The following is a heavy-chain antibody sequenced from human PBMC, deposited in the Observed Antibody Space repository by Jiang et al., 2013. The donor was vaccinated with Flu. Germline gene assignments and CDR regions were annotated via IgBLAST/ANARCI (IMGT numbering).Heavy chain of an antibody. Sequence: TYAQGFTGRFVFSLDTSVSTAYLQISSLKAEDTAVYYCAVVGIAAAGQGIDYWGQGTLVTVSS. D-gene: IGHD6-13*01. V-gene: IGHV7-4-1*02. CDR3: AVVGIAAAGQGIDY. J-gene: IGHJ4*02.